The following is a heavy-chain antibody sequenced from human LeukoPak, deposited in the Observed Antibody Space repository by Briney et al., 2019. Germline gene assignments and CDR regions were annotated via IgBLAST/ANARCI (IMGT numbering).Heavy chain of an antibody. D-gene: IGHD3-22*01. Sequence: GGSMRLSCAASGFTFSSYAMHWARQAPGKGLEWVAVISYDGSNKYYADSVKGRFTISRDNSKNTLYLQMNSLRAEDTAVYYCAREYYYDSSGSPDYWGQGTLVTVSS. CDR1: GFTFSSYA. V-gene: IGHV3-30-3*01. J-gene: IGHJ4*02. CDR3: AREYYYDSSGSPDY. CDR2: ISYDGSNK.